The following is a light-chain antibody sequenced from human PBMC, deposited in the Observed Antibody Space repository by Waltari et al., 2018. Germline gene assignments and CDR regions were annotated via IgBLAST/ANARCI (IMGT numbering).Light chain of an antibody. V-gene: IGKV3-11*01. CDR1: QSVSSY. Sequence: EIVLTQSPATLSLSPGERATLSCRASQSVSSYLAWSQQKPGQAPRLLIYDASNRATGIPARFSGSGSGTDFTLTISSLEPEDFAVYYCQQRSNWPPITFGQGTRLGIK. CDR2: DAS. J-gene: IGKJ5*01. CDR3: QQRSNWPPIT.